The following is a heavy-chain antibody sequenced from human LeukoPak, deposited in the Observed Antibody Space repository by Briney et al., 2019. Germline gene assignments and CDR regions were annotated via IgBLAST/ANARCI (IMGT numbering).Heavy chain of an antibody. CDR2: ISWSGDRL. CDR3: AKDLGGSATTV. V-gene: IGHV3-9*01. J-gene: IGHJ4*02. D-gene: IGHD1-7*01. Sequence: PVRSLRLSCAASGFTFEDHVMHWVRQAPGKGLEWVSSISWSGDRLGYADAVKGRFTISRDNAKNSLFLQMNSLRVEDTALYYCAKDLGGSATTVWGQGTLVTVSS. CDR1: GFTFEDHV.